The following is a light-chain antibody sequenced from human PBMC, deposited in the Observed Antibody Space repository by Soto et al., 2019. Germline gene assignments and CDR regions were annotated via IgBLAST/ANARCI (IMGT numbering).Light chain of an antibody. J-gene: IGKJ4*01. V-gene: IGKV3-15*01. CDR2: ATS. Sequence: EIVVTRSPATLSVSPGERATLSCRASQSVGNNFARYQQKPGQAPRLLIFATSTRATGVPARFSGSGSGTEFTLAISSLQSEDFAVYYCQQYGDWPLTFGGGAKVEIE. CDR3: QQYGDWPLT. CDR1: QSVGNN.